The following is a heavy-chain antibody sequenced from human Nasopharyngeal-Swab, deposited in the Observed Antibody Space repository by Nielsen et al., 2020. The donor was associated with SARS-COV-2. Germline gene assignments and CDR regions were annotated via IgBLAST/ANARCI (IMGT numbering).Heavy chain of an antibody. CDR1: GAPVSSGNYY. CDR3: ARSVEARGFYYYYMDV. CDR2: IYYSGST. Sequence: SETLSLTCTVTGAPVSSGNYYWSWIRQTPEKGLEWIGYIYYSGSTNYNPSLKSRVTMSVDASTNQFSVRLSSVTAADTAVYYCARSVEARGFYYYYMDVWGNGTTVTVSS. V-gene: IGHV4-61*01. J-gene: IGHJ6*03. D-gene: IGHD5-12*01.